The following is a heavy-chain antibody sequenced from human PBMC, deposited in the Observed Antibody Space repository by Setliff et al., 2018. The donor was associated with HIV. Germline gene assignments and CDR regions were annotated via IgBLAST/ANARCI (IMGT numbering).Heavy chain of an antibody. Sequence: RASVKVSCKAFGYPFTGYYYNHWVRQAPGQGPEWKGRINPNTGAAQYAQQFQGRVTMTRDMSLKTVYMELRALTSDDTALYYCTRDPTGSNFYNFQFYMDVWGKGTSVT. D-gene: IGHD3-10*01. CDR2: INPNTGAA. CDR1: GYPFTGYY. J-gene: IGHJ6*03. V-gene: IGHV1-2*06. CDR3: TRDPTGSNFYNFQFYMDV.